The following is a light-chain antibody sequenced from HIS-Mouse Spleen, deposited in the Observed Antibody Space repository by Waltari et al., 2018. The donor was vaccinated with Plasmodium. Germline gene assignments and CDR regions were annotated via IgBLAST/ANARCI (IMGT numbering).Light chain of an antibody. CDR2: GAS. CDR1: QSVSSN. J-gene: IGKJ3*01. Sequence: EIVMTQSPATLSVSPGERATLSCRASQSVSSNVAWYQQKPGQAPRPLIYGASTRATGIPARFSGSGSGTEFTLTISSLQSEDFAVYYCQQYNNWPFTFGPGTKVDIK. V-gene: IGKV3-15*01. CDR3: QQYNNWPFT.